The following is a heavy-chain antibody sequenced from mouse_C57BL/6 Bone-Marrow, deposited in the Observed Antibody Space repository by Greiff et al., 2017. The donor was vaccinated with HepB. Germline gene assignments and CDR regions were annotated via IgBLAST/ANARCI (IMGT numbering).Heavy chain of an antibody. D-gene: IGHD1-1*01. CDR3: TRGEGYYGSSLDY. J-gene: IGHJ2*01. V-gene: IGHV5-9-1*02. CDR2: ISSGGDYI. Sequence: EVKLMESGEGLVKPGGSLKLSCAASGFTFSSYAMSWVRQTPEKRLEWVAYISSGGDYIYYADTVKGRFTISRDNARNTLYLQMSSLKSEDTAMYYCTRGEGYYGSSLDYWGRGTTLTVSS. CDR1: GFTFSSYA.